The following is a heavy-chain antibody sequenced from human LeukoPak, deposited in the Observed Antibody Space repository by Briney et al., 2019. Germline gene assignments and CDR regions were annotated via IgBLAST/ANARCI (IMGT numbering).Heavy chain of an antibody. D-gene: IGHD5-18*01. CDR1: GYTFTGYY. CDR3: ARADTTMVTFDY. Sequence: ASVKVSCKASGYTFTGYYMHWVRQAPAQGLEWMGWINPSSGGTNYAQNFQGRVTMTRDTSISTAYMELSRLRSDDTAVYYCARADTTMVTFDYWGQGTLLAVSS. V-gene: IGHV1-2*02. J-gene: IGHJ4*02. CDR2: INPSSGGT.